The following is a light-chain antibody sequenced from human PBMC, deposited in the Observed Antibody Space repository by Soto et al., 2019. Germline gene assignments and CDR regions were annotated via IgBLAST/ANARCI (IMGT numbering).Light chain of an antibody. CDR3: QQYYSYPPWT. V-gene: IGKV1-8*01. CDR2: AAS. Sequence: AIRMTQSPSSPSASTGDRVTITCRASQGISSYLAWYQQKPGKAPKLLIYAASTLQSGVPSRFSGSGSGTDFTLTISCLQSEDFATYYCQQYYSYPPWTFGQGTKV. CDR1: QGISSY. J-gene: IGKJ1*01.